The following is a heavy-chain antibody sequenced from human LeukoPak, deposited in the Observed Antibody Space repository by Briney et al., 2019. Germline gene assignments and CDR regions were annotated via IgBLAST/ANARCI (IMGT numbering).Heavy chain of an antibody. D-gene: IGHD4-17*01. J-gene: IGHJ3*02. V-gene: IGHV3-23*01. CDR2: ISGSGGGT. CDR3: ARVRTYGDYPLDAFDI. CDR1: GLTFSSYA. Sequence: GGSLRLSCAASGLTFSSYAMSWVRQAPGKGLEWVSAISGSGGGTFYADSVKGRFTISRDNAKNSLYLQMNSLRAEDTAVYYCARVRTYGDYPLDAFDIWGQGTMVTVSS.